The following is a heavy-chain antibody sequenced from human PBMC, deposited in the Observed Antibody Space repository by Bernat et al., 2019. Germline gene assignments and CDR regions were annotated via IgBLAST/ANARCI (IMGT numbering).Heavy chain of an antibody. J-gene: IGHJ5*01. V-gene: IGHV3-74*01. D-gene: IGHD3-10*01. CDR3: ARGNLGGWFDP. Sequence: EVQLEESGGGLVQPGGSLRLSCAASGFTLSSYWMHWVRQAPGKGLVWVSRINSDGSTTNYADSVKGRFTIARDNAKNTLFLQMNSLRAEDTAVYYCARGNLGGWFDPWGQGTLVTVSS. CDR1: GFTLSSYW. CDR2: INSDGSTT.